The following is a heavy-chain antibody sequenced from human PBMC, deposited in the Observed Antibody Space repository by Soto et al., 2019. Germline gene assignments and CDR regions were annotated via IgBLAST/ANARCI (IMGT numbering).Heavy chain of an antibody. CDR2: ISGSGGST. CDR1: GFTFSSYA. D-gene: IGHD2-8*01. J-gene: IGHJ4*02. Sequence: GGSLRLSCAASGFTFSSYAMSWVRQAPGKGLEWVSAISGSGGSTYYADSVKGRFTISRDNSKNTLYLQMNSLRAEDTAVYYCASVDTDDIVLMVYAQFDYWGQGTLVTVSS. V-gene: IGHV3-23*01. CDR3: ASVDTDDIVLMVYAQFDY.